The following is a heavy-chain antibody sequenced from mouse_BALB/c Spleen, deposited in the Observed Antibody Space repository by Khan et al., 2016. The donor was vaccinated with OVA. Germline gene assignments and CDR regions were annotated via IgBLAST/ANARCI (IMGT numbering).Heavy chain of an antibody. V-gene: IGHV1-31*01. Sequence: EVQLQESGPELMKPGASVKISCKASGYSFTSYYIHWMMQSHGRSLEWIGYIDPFSGASTYNQKFKGKATLTVDKSSSTAYLHLRNLTSEDSAVYYSAIHCYVAWFTYWGQGTLVTVSA. J-gene: IGHJ3*01. CDR2: IDPFSGAS. D-gene: IGHD2-12*01. CDR1: GYSFTSYY. CDR3: AIHCYVAWFTY.